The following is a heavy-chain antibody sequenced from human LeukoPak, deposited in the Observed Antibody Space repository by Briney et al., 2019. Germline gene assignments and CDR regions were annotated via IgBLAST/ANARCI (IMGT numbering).Heavy chain of an antibody. D-gene: IGHD3-22*01. CDR1: GGSISSSSYF. J-gene: IGHJ5*02. CDR2: IYSSGST. V-gene: IGHV4-39*01. Sequence: KPSETLSLTCTVSGGSISSSSYFWGWIRQPPGKGLEWIGSIYSSGSTYYNPSLKSRVTISVDTSKNQFSLKLSSVTAADTAVYYCARALSPTYYYDSSGYSPWGQGTLVTVSP. CDR3: ARALSPTYYYDSSGYSP.